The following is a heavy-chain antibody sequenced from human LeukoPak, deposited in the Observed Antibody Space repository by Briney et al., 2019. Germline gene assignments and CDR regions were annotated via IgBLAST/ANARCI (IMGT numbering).Heavy chain of an antibody. CDR2: YYTYGSP. J-gene: IGHJ3*02. CDR1: GGSISRGSYY. Sequence: PSQTLSLPCTVSGGSISRGSYYWSWIRQPSGKGLEWIGRYYTYGSPNYNSSLQSRVTISLDTSQNQFSPKLSSLSAEDPVLLYCALKTGAGTFDIWGQGTMVTVSS. D-gene: IGHD6-19*01. CDR3: ALKTGAGTFDI. V-gene: IGHV4-61*02.